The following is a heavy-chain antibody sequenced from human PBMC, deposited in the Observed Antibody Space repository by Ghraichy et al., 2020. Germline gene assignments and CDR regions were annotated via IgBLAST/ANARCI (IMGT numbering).Heavy chain of an antibody. CDR1: GYSISSGYW. CDR3: AKYNSSPDAHYFDS. CDR2: IYSSGGT. Sequence: SETLSLTCAVSGYSISSGYWWGWIRQPPGKGLEWVGYIYSSGGTYYNPSLKSRITMSMDTSKNQFSLNLRSVTAVDSGIYFCAKYNSSPDAHYFDSWGQGILATVSS. V-gene: IGHV4-28*04. J-gene: IGHJ4*02. D-gene: IGHD6-13*01.